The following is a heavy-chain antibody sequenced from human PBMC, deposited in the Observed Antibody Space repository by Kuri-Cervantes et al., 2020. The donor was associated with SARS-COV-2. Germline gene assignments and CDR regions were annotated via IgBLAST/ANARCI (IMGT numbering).Heavy chain of an antibody. CDR3: ARSHTLYGGNSSPWDY. CDR1: GFTFSSYG. Sequence: LSLTCAASGFTFSSYGMHWVRQAPGKGLEWVAFIRYDGSNKYYADSVKGRFTISRDNSKNTLYLQMNSLRSFDTAVYYCARSHTLYGGNSSPWDYWGQGTLVTVSS. J-gene: IGHJ4*02. V-gene: IGHV3-30*02. CDR2: IRYDGSNK. D-gene: IGHD4-23*01.